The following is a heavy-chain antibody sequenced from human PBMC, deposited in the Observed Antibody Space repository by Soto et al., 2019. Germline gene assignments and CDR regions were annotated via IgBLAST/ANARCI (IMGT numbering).Heavy chain of an antibody. Sequence: QLQLQESGSGLVRPSQTLSLTCTVSGDSISRGGYSWTWIRQPPGKAPEWIGNIYDSGSTSYNPSLKSRVTMSVDRSKNQFSLKLTSVTAADTAVYFCARGSSSYYDYGMDVLGQGTTVTVSS. J-gene: IGHJ6*02. CDR1: GDSISRGGYS. V-gene: IGHV4-30-2*01. CDR3: ARGSSSYYDYGMDV. CDR2: IYDSGST. D-gene: IGHD6-6*01.